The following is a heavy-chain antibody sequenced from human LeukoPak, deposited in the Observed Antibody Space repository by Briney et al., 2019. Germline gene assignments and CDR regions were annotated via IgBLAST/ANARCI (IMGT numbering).Heavy chain of an antibody. D-gene: IGHD2-2*01. CDR1: GYSFTDFW. CDR2: IYPGDSDT. J-gene: IGHJ4*02. CDR3: ARHGVGTSWYGFDS. Sequence: GESLKISCKGSGYSFTDFWIAWVRQMPGKGLEWMGIIYPGDSDTRYSPSFQGQVTISADKSNSTAYLQWNSLKASDTAMYYCARHGVGTSWYGFDSWGQGILVTVSS. V-gene: IGHV5-51*01.